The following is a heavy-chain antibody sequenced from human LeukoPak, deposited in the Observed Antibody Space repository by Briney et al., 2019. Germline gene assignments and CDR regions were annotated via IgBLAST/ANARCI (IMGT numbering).Heavy chain of an antibody. V-gene: IGHV4-59*01. CDR3: ARGFGGYDFWSGYGEGNWFDP. J-gene: IGHJ5*02. CDR2: IYYSGST. Sequence: RPSETLSLTCTVSGGSISSYNWSWIRQPPGKGLEWIGYIYYSGSTNYNPSLKSRVTISVDTSKNQFSLKLSSVTAADTAVYYCARGFGGYDFWSGYGEGNWFDPWGQGTLVTVSS. D-gene: IGHD3-3*01. CDR1: GGSISSYN.